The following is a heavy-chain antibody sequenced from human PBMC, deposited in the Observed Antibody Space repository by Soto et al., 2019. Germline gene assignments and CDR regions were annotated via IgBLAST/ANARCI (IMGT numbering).Heavy chain of an antibody. CDR1: GFTFSSYW. CDR3: ARDIVVVPAYYYYYYGMDV. Sequence: EVQLVESGGGLVQPGGSLRLSCAASGFTFSSYWMSWVRQAPGKGLEWVANIKQDGSEKYYVDSVKGRFTISRDNAKNSLYLQMNSLRAEDTAVYYCARDIVVVPAYYYYYYGMDVWGQGTTVTVSS. J-gene: IGHJ6*02. V-gene: IGHV3-7*03. CDR2: IKQDGSEK. D-gene: IGHD2-2*01.